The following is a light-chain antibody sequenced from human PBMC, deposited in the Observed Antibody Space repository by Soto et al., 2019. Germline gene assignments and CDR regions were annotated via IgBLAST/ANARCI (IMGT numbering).Light chain of an antibody. Sequence: QSALTQPASVSGSPGQSITISCTGTSSDVGSYNLVSWYQQHPGKAPKLMIYEVSKRPSGVSNRFSGSKSGNTASLTISGRRAEDGADYSCCSYAGSSPPVVFGGGPKLTAL. CDR3: CSYAGSSPPVV. J-gene: IGLJ2*01. CDR1: SSDVGSYNL. V-gene: IGLV2-23*02. CDR2: EVS.